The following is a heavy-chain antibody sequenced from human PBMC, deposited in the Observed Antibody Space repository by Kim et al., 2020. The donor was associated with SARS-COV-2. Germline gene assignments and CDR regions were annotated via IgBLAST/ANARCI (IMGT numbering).Heavy chain of an antibody. V-gene: IGHV4-30-2*05. D-gene: IGHD6-13*01. CDR3: ARAPGIAAAGTFLYYFDY. Sequence: LKRRVTISVDTSKNQFSLKLSSVTAADTAVYYCARAPGIAAAGTFLYYFDYWGQGTLVTVSS. J-gene: IGHJ4*02.